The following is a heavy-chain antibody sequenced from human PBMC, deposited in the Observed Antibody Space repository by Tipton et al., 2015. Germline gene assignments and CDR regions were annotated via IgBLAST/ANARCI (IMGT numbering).Heavy chain of an antibody. Sequence: QSGPEVKKPGASVKVSCKASGYTFTAYGINWVRQAPGQGLEWMGGINPSGGSRSHAQKFQGRVTMTRDTARSTVYMELSSLRSEDTAVYYCARGAGARDWGQGTQVPVSS. CDR3: ARGAGARD. D-gene: IGHD4/OR15-4a*01. J-gene: IGHJ4*02. CDR1: GYTFTAYG. V-gene: IGHV1-46*01. CDR2: INPSGGSR.